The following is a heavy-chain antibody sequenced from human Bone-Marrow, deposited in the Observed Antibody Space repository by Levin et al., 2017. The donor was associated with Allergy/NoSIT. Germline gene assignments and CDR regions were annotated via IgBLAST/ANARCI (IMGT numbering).Heavy chain of an antibody. CDR1: GFTFSSYG. V-gene: IGHV3-33*01. J-gene: IGHJ5*02. CDR2: IWYDGSNK. CDR3: ARDGKAISTMVRGAINEGYDP. D-gene: IGHD3-10*01. Sequence: GGSLRLSCAASGFTFSSYGMHWVRQAPGKGLEWVAVIWYDGSNKYYADSVKGRFTISRDNSKNTLYLQMNSLRAEDTAVYYCARDGKAISTMVRGAINEGYDPWGQGTLVTVSS.